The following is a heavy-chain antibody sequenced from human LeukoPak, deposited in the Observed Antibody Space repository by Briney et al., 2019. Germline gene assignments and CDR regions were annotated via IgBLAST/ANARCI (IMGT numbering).Heavy chain of an antibody. Sequence: GASVSVSCKASGYTFTSYGISWVRQAPGQGVEGMGWISAYNGNTNYAQKLQGRVTMTTDTSTSTAYMELRSLGSDDTAVYYCARCIAVAVPDYWGQGTLVTVSS. V-gene: IGHV1-18*04. D-gene: IGHD6-19*01. J-gene: IGHJ4*02. CDR3: ARCIAVAVPDY. CDR2: ISAYNGNT. CDR1: GYTFTSYG.